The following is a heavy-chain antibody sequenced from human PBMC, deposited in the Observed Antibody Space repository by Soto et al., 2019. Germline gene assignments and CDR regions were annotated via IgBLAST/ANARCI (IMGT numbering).Heavy chain of an antibody. V-gene: IGHV1-18*01. D-gene: IGHD3-10*01. J-gene: IGHJ5*02. Sequence: ASVKVSCKASGYTFTSNGISWVRQAPGQGLEWMGWISAYNGNTNYAQKLQGRVTMTTDTSTSTAYMELRSLRSDDTAVYYCAGDYYGSGSYYPEGSWFDPWGQGTLVTVSS. CDR2: ISAYNGNT. CDR1: GYTFTSNG. CDR3: AGDYYGSGSYYPEGSWFDP.